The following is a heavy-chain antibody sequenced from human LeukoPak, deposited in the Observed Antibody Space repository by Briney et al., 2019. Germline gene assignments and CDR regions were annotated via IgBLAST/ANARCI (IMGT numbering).Heavy chain of an antibody. V-gene: IGHV4-34*01. J-gene: IGHJ6*03. CDR1: GGSFSGYY. D-gene: IGHD4-17*01. CDR2: INHREIT. CDR3: ARIKPDYGDYETRYYYMDV. Sequence: KATETLSLTCAVYGGSFSGYYWSWIRQPPGKGLEWIGEINHREITNYNPSLKSRVTISVDTSKNQFSLKLSSVTAADTAVYYCARIKPDYGDYETRYYYMDVWGKGTTVTVSS.